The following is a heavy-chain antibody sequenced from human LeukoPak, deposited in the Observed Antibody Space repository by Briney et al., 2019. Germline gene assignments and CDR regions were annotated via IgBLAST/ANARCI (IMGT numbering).Heavy chain of an antibody. CDR3: AREGGTPVYSGTYATAWNLDY. D-gene: IGHD1-26*01. J-gene: IGHJ4*02. Sequence: GGSLRLSCSASAFTFSSYAMHWVRQAPGKGLEWVAVISYDGSNKYYADSVKGRFTISRDNSKNTLYLQMNSLRAEDTAVYYCAREGGTPVYSGTYATAWNLDYWGQGTLVTVSS. CDR1: AFTFSSYA. CDR2: ISYDGSNK. V-gene: IGHV3-30-3*01.